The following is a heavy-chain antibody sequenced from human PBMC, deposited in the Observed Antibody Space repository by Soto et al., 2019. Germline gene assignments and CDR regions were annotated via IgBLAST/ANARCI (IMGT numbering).Heavy chain of an antibody. Sequence: ETLSLTCAVYGGSFSGYYWSWIRQPPGKGLEWVSGIVGSGGSTYYADSVKGRFTISRDSSKNTLYLQMNSLRAEDTAVYYCAKAKVYTWNPGSFDYWGQGTLVTVSS. CDR1: GGSFSGYY. J-gene: IGHJ4*02. CDR3: AKAKVYTWNPGSFDY. D-gene: IGHD1-20*01. CDR2: IVGSGGST. V-gene: IGHV3-23*01.